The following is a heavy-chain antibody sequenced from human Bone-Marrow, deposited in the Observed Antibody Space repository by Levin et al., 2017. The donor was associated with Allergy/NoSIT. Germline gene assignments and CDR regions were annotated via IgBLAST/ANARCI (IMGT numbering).Heavy chain of an antibody. V-gene: IGHV3-23*01. CDR1: GFIFSNFG. Sequence: GGSLRLSCATSGFIFSNFGMSWVRQAPGKGLEWVSAISGNGGSTDSTDSVKGRFTISRDNSKNTLYLEMSSLRAEDTAVYYCAKDHYKDTSSVFLFLTTFDSWGQGTLVTVSS. D-gene: IGHD6-13*01. J-gene: IGHJ4*02. CDR3: AKDHYKDTSSVFLFLTTFDS. CDR2: ISGNGGST.